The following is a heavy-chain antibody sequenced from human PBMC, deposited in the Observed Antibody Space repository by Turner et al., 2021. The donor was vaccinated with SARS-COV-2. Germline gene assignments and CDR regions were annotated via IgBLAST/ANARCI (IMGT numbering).Heavy chain of an antibody. J-gene: IGHJ4*02. CDR3: ARAEGWAFGVVIPYDY. Sequence: EVQLVESGGGLVQPGGSLRRSCVASGFTFSRYWMSGVRQAPGKGMEWVANIKQDGSEKYYVDSVKGRFTISRDNAKNSLYLQMNSLRAEDTAVYYCARAEGWAFGVVIPYDYWGQGTLVTVSS. D-gene: IGHD3-3*01. CDR2: IKQDGSEK. CDR1: GFTFSRYW. V-gene: IGHV3-7*01.